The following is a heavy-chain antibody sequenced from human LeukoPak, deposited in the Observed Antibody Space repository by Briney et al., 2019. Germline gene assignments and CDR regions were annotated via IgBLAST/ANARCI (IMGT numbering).Heavy chain of an antibody. J-gene: IGHJ1*01. CDR2: INSDGSST. CDR3: AAYDRSGYSGKYFQH. CDR1: GFTFSNYW. Sequence: GGSLRLSCAASGFTFSNYWMHWVRQAPGKGLVWVSRINSDGSSTSYADSVKGRFTISRDNAKNTLYLQMNSLRAEDTAVYYCAAYDRSGYSGKYFQHWGQGTLVTVSS. D-gene: IGHD3-22*01. V-gene: IGHV3-74*01.